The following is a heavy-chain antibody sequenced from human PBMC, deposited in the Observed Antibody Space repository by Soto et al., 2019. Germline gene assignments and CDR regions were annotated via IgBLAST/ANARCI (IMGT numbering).Heavy chain of an antibody. J-gene: IGHJ6*02. CDR2: VYYGGST. CDR1: EGSSSSSGYY. CDR3: AGGDYYHSSGYYFYYYTMDF. V-gene: IGHV4-39*01. D-gene: IGHD3-22*01. Sequence: SVTCSVAEGSSSSSGYYRGRIHQPPGKGLEWIGNVYYGGSTYYNPSLKSRVTISVETSKSQFSLKLSSVTAADTAVYYCAGGDYYHSSGYYFYYYTMDFWGQGTTVTVSS.